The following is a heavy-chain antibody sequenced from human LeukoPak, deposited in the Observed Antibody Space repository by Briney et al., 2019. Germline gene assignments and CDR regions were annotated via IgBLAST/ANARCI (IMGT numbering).Heavy chain of an antibody. V-gene: IGHV4-34*01. CDR2: INHSGST. D-gene: IGHD1-26*01. Sequence: PSETLSLTCAVYGGSFSGYYWSWIRQPPGKGLEWIGEINHSGSTNYNPSLKSRVTISVDTSKNQFSLKLSSVTAADTAVYYCAKIPPSGSVGALNEDYWDQGTLVTVSS. J-gene: IGHJ4*02. CDR1: GGSFSGYY. CDR3: AKIPPSGSVGALNEDY.